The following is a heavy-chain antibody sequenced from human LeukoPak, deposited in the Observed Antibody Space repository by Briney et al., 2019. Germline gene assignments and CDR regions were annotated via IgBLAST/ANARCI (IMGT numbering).Heavy chain of an antibody. CDR3: AKGRDSSSWLDYFDY. CDR2: ISYDGSNK. J-gene: IGHJ4*02. Sequence: PGGSVRLSCAASGFTFSSYGMHWVRQAPGKGLEWVAVISYDGSNKYYADSVKGRFTISRDNSKNTLYLQMNSLRAEDTAVYYCAKGRDSSSWLDYFDYWGQGTLVTVSS. CDR1: GFTFSSYG. V-gene: IGHV3-30*18. D-gene: IGHD6-13*01.